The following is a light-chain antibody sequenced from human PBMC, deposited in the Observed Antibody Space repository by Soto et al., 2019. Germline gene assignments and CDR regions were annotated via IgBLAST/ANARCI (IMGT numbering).Light chain of an antibody. J-gene: IGLJ1*01. CDR3: SSYTRRSTDV. CDR1: SSDVGGYDY. Sequence: QSALTQPASVSGSPGQSITISCTGTSSDVGGYDYVSWYQQHPGKAPKLMIYEVTYRPSGVSDRFSGSKSGDTASLTISGLQAEDEADYYCSSYTRRSTDVFGTGTKLTVL. CDR2: EVT. V-gene: IGLV2-14*01.